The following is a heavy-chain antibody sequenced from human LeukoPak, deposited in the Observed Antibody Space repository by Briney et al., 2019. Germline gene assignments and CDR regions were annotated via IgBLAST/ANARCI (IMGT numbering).Heavy chain of an antibody. CDR3: ARPILYCSSTSCYFPLLN. CDR1: GFTFSSSG. J-gene: IGHJ4*02. D-gene: IGHD2-2*01. Sequence: GRSLRLSCAASGFTFSSSGMHWVRQAPGKGLEWVAVISYDGSNKYYADSVKGRFTISRDNSKNTLYLQMNSLRAEDTAVYYCARPILYCSSTSCYFPLLNWGQGTLVTVSS. CDR2: ISYDGSNK. V-gene: IGHV3-30*03.